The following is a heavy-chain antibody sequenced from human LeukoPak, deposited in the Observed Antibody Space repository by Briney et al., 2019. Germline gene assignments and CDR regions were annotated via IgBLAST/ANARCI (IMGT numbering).Heavy chain of an antibody. CDR2: ISSSGSTI. V-gene: IGHV3-48*03. J-gene: IGHJ6*03. CDR3: XXXGXGGAITMIRGVKRDYYYMDV. D-gene: IGHD3-10*01. Sequence: GGSLRLSCAASGFTFSNYEMNWVRQAPGKGLEWVSYISSSGSTIYYADSVKGRFTISRDNAKNSLYLQMNSLRAEDTAGYYXXXXGXGGAITMIRGVKRDYYYMDVWGKGTTVTISS. CDR1: GFTFSNYE.